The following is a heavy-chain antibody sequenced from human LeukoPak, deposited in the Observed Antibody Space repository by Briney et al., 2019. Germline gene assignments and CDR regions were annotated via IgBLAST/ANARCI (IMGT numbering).Heavy chain of an antibody. CDR2: IIPIFGTA. CDR3: ARAQVYCGGDCYHNNWFDP. J-gene: IGHJ5*02. Sequence: ASVKVSCKASGYTFTSYGISWVRQTPGQGLEWMGGIIPIFGTANYAQKFQGRVTITADESTSTAYMELSSLRSEDTAVYYCARAQVYCGGDCYHNNWFDPWGQGTLVTVSS. V-gene: IGHV1-69*13. D-gene: IGHD2-21*02. CDR1: GYTFTSYG.